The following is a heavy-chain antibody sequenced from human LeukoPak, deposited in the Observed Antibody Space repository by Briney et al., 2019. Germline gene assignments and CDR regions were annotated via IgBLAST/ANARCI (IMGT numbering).Heavy chain of an antibody. J-gene: IGHJ6*03. Sequence: QPGGSLRLSCAASGFTFSTYAMNWVRQAPGKGLEWVSAISGSGGSTYYADSVKGRFTISRDNSKNTLYLQMNSLRAEDTAIYYCAKGSKAVLFTRDHYMDVWDKGTTVTISS. CDR1: GFTFSTYA. V-gene: IGHV3-23*01. CDR2: ISGSGGST. D-gene: IGHD6-19*01. CDR3: AKGSKAVLFTRDHYMDV.